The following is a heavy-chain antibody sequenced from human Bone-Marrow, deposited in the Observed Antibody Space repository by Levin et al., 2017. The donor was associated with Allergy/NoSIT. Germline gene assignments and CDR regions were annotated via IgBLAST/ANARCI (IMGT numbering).Heavy chain of an antibody. Sequence: EASVKVSCEASGFTVSTNYMAWVRQAPGKGLEWVSVIFSGGSTYYADSVKGRFTISRDNSKNTLYLQMNRLRVEDTAIYYCSSAPGFSDYWGQGTQVTVSS. J-gene: IGHJ4*02. CDR1: GFTVSTNY. V-gene: IGHV3-66*01. CDR3: SSAPGFSDY. CDR2: IFSGGST.